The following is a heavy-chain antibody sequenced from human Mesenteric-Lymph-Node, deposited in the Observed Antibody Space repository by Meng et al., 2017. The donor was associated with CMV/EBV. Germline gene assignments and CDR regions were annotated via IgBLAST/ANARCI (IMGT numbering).Heavy chain of an antibody. CDR3: ARSTGIATPGPFDY. Sequence: GESLKISCAASGFTFSSYAMSWVRQAPGKGLEWVSSITGSGGSTYHADSVRGRFTISRDNSKNMLYLQVNRLRVEDSAVYYCARSTGIATPGPFDYWGQGTRVTVSS. CDR2: ITGSGGST. J-gene: IGHJ4*02. CDR1: GFTFSSYA. D-gene: IGHD6-13*01. V-gene: IGHV3-23*01.